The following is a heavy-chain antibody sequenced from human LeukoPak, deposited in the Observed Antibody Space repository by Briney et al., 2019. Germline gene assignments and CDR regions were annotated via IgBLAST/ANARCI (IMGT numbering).Heavy chain of an antibody. CDR1: GGSISSYY. CDR3: AANEDRIAVAGTGGATRFDY. CDR2: IYYSGST. J-gene: IGHJ4*02. V-gene: IGHV4-59*12. Sequence: SETLSLTCTVSGGSISSYYWSWIRQPPGKGLEWIGYIYYSGSTNYNPSLKSRVTISVDTSKNQFSLKLSSVTAADTAVYYCAANEDRIAVAGTGGATRFDYWGQGTLVTVSS. D-gene: IGHD6-19*01.